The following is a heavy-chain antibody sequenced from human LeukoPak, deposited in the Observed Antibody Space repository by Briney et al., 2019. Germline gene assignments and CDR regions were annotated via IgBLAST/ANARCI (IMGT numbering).Heavy chain of an antibody. Sequence: GGSVRLSRAASGFTFSSYGMHWVRQAPGKGLEWVAVISYDGSNKYYADSVKGRFTISRDNSKNTLYLQMNSLRAEDTAVYYCAKDSPFDYWGQGTLVTVSS. J-gene: IGHJ4*02. CDR2: ISYDGSNK. V-gene: IGHV3-30*18. CDR3: AKDSPFDY. CDR1: GFTFSSYG.